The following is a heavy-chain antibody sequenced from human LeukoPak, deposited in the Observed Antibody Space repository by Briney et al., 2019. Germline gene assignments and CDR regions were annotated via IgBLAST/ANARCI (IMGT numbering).Heavy chain of an antibody. J-gene: IGHJ5*02. CDR2: ISTSSRYI. Sequence: PGGSLRLFCAASGFTLSNYDMNWVRQAPGKGLEWVSSISTSSRYIYYKDSVRGRFTISRDDAKNSLYLEMNSLRAEDTAVYYCARADCSSSTCYLRRSRFDPWGQGTLVTVSS. D-gene: IGHD2-2*01. V-gene: IGHV3-21*01. CDR1: GFTLSNYD. CDR3: ARADCSSSTCYLRRSRFDP.